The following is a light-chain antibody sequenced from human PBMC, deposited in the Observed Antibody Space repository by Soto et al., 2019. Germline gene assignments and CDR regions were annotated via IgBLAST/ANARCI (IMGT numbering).Light chain of an antibody. V-gene: IGLV1-44*01. Sequence: QRVLNRLDSGYGVHGRSGRIFSYGSRSNIGTSSVHWFQQLPGTAPKLLISTTNQRPSGVPERFSGSKSGTSASLAISGLQSEDEADYYCAAWDDSLNGHVFGTGTKVTVL. J-gene: IGLJ1*01. CDR3: AAWDDSLNGHV. CDR2: TTN. CDR1: RSNIGTSS.